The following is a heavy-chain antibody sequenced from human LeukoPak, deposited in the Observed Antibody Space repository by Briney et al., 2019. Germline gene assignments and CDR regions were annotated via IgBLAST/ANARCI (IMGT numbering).Heavy chain of an antibody. CDR3: RYMPGYCSSTSCPEGDY. J-gene: IGHJ4*02. V-gene: IGHV3-23*01. CDR2: ISGSGGST. Sequence: GGSLRLSCAASGFTFSSYAMSWVRQAPGKGLEWVSAISGSGGSTYYADSVKGRFTISRDNSKNTLYLQMNSLRAEDTAVYYCRYMPGYCSSTSCPEGDYWGQGTLVTVSS. D-gene: IGHD2-2*01. CDR1: GFTFSSYA.